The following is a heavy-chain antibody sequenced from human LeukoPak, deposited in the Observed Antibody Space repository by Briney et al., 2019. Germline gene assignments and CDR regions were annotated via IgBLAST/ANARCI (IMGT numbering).Heavy chain of an antibody. CDR3: AKGSGPPWFDP. D-gene: IGHD2-8*02. J-gene: IGHJ5*02. CDR2: IYSSGRT. V-gene: IGHV4-61*02. CDR1: GDSINSNNYY. Sequence: SETLSLNCTVSGDSINSNNYYWSWIRQPAGQGLEWIGRIYSSGRTNYNPSLKSRVTISLDTSRNQFSLRLYSVTAADTAVYYCAKGSGPPWFDPWGQGTLVTVSS.